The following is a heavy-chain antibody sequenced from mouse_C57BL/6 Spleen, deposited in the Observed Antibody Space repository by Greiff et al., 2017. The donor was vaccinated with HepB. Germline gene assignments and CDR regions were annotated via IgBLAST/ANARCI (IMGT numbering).Heavy chain of an antibody. D-gene: IGHD1-1*01. CDR2: IDPETGGT. V-gene: IGHV1-15*01. J-gene: IGHJ4*01. CDR3: TRKLRPYAMDY. Sequence: QVQLKQSGAELVRPGASVTLSCKASGYTFTDYEMHWVKQTPVHGLEWIGAIDPETGGTAYNQKFKGKAILTADKSSSTAYMELRSLTSEDSAVYYCTRKLRPYAMDYWGQGTSVTVSS. CDR1: GYTFTDYE.